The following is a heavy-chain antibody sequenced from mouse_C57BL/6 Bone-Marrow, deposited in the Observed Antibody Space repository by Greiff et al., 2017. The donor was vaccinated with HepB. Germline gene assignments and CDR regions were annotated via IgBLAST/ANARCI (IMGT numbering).Heavy chain of an antibody. Sequence: DVQLQESGPGLVKPSQSLSLTCSVTGYSITSGYYWNWIRQFPGNKLEWMGYISYDGSNNYNPSLKNRISITRDTSKNQFFLKLNSVTTEDTATYYCARVGSSYGYFDYWGQGTTLTVSS. CDR2: ISYDGSN. CDR3: ARVGSSYGYFDY. V-gene: IGHV3-6*01. D-gene: IGHD1-1*01. J-gene: IGHJ2*01. CDR1: GYSITSGYY.